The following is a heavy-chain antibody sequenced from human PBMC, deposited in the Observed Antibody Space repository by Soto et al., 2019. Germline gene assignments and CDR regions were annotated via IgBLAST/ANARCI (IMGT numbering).Heavy chain of an antibody. D-gene: IGHD3-3*01. V-gene: IGHV3-15*07. CDR2: IKSKTDGGTI. J-gene: IGHJ5*02. CDR3: PKIGGGGAP. Sequence: EVQLVESGGGLVKPGGSLRLSCAASSFTFSNAWMNWVRQAPGKGLEWVGRIKSKTDGGTIDYAAPVKGRFTISRDDSKTPLFCKRKSRKTKNTARYSGPKIGGGGAPWGQGTRVTVSS. CDR1: SFTFSNAW.